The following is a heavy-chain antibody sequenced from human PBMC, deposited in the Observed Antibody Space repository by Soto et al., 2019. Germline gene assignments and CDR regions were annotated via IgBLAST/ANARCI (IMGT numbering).Heavy chain of an antibody. CDR2: ISGSGGST. J-gene: IGHJ4*02. CDR1: GFTFSSFA. V-gene: IGHV3-23*01. Sequence: GGSLRLSCAASGFTFSSFAMSWVRQAPGKGLDWVSAISGSGGSTYSADSVKGRFTISRDNSKNTLYLQMNSLGAEDTAVYYCVRENRYDNSGYYYQGFDYWGQGTPVTVSS. CDR3: VRENRYDNSGYYYQGFDY. D-gene: IGHD3-22*01.